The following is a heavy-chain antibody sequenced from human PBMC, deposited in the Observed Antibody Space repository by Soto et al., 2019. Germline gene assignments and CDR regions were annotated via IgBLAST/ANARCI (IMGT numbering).Heavy chain of an antibody. Sequence: GPLRHSYRVSEVNFRNYAVTWVRKTPGKGLEWVAISSTSGRSTYHADSVRGRFTISRDNSKNTLYLHMTNLRAEDTAVYYCAKDGNWLDVFLDLWGQGTPVTVSS. V-gene: IGHV3-23*01. CDR3: AKDGNWLDVFLDL. D-gene: IGHD6-19*01. J-gene: IGHJ4*02. CDR1: EVNFRNYA. CDR2: SSTSGRST.